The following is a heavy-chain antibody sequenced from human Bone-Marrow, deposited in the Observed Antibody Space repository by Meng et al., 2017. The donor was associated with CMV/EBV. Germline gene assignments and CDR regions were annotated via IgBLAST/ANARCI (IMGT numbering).Heavy chain of an antibody. J-gene: IGHJ4*02. CDR1: GCMFTSYH. V-gene: IGHV1-46*01. CDR2: INPSSGIT. D-gene: IGHD3-3*01. CDR3: AGALWSGYYVSR. Sequence: ASVKVSCKTSGCMFTSYHIHWVRQAPGQGLEWMGIINPSSGITNYAQKFQGRVTMTRDTSTSTVYVELSSLRSENTAVYYCAGALWSGYYVSRWGQGTLVTVSS.